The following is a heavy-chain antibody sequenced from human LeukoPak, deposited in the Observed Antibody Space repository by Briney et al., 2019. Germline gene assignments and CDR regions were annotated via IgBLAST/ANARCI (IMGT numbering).Heavy chain of an antibody. CDR2: ISAYGGT. CDR1: ADFFSSYY. CDR3: ARDLSSGWYYLDP. D-gene: IGHD6-19*01. J-gene: IGHJ4*01. V-gene: IGHV4-4*07. Sequence: SETLSLTCNASADFFSSYYWSWLRQPAGKGPQWIGRISAYGGTNYSPSLTGRVTLSLDTSKQQLSLKISSMTAADTAVYYCARDLSSGWYYLDPWGQGALVTVSS.